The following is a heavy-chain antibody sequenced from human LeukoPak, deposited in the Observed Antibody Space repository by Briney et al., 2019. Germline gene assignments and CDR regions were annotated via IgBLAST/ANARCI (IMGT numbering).Heavy chain of an antibody. D-gene: IGHD6-19*01. CDR3: AREGDSSGWSNAFDI. V-gene: IGHV3-11*01. CDR2: ISSSGSTI. J-gene: IGHJ3*02. CDR1: GFTFSDYY. Sequence: KTGGSLRLSCAASGFTFSDYYMSWIRQAPGKGLEWVSYISSSGSTIYYADSVKGRFTISRDNAKNSLYLQMSSLRAEDTAVYYCAREGDSSGWSNAFDIWGQGTMVTVSS.